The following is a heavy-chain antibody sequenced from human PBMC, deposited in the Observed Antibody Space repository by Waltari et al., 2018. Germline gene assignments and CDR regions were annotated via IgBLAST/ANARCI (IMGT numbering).Heavy chain of an antibody. D-gene: IGHD4-17*01. CDR1: GFIFSSHG. Sequence: VQLLESGGGVVQPGGSLRPSCAASGFIFSSHGMHCVRQIPGKGLEWVAFLSFDCKKIFAADSVRAPFTISRDNFHNLVFLHMNSLRPEDSGVYYCAKDGDYSLTEYDAFDVWGQGTVVTVSP. V-gene: IGHV3-30*02. CDR3: AKDGDYSLTEYDAFDV. CDR2: LSFDCKKI. J-gene: IGHJ3*01.